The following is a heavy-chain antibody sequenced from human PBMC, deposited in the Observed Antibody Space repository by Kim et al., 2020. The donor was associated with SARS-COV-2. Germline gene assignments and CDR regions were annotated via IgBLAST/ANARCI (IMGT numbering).Heavy chain of an antibody. CDR2: IYYSGST. J-gene: IGHJ6*02. CDR3: ARDRLGGSSGYYFDYYYGMDV. D-gene: IGHD3-22*01. CDR1: GGSISSGGYY. Sequence: SETLSLTCTVSGGSISSGGYYWSWIRQHPGKGLEWIGYIYYSGSTYYNPSLKSRVTISVDTSKNQFSLKLSSVTAADTAVYYCARDRLGGSSGYYFDYYYGMDVWGQGSTATVSS. V-gene: IGHV4-31*03.